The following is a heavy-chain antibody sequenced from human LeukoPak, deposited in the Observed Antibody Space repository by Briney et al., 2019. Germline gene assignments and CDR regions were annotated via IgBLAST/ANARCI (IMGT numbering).Heavy chain of an antibody. D-gene: IGHD6-19*01. CDR3: AREVAVAGYNWFDP. J-gene: IGHJ5*02. Sequence: ASVKVSCKASGYTFTSYAMHWVRQAPGQRLEWMGWINAGNGNTKYSQKFQGRVTITRDTSASTAYMELSSLRSEDTAVYYCAREVAVAGYNWFDPWGQGTLVTVSS. V-gene: IGHV1-3*01. CDR2: INAGNGNT. CDR1: GYTFTSYA.